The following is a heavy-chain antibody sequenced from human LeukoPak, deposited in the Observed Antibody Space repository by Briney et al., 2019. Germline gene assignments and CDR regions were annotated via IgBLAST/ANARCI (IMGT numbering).Heavy chain of an antibody. Sequence: SETLSLTCTVAGGSISSSSDYWGWVRQPPGKGLEWIATIYYIGSTQYNPSLKSRVTISVDTSKNQFSLKLSSVTAADTAVYYCARVGVVGAVPGWVDPWGQGTLVTVSS. CDR3: ARVGVVGAVPGWVDP. V-gene: IGHV4-39*07. J-gene: IGHJ5*02. D-gene: IGHD2-15*01. CDR2: IYYIGST. CDR1: GGSISSSSDY.